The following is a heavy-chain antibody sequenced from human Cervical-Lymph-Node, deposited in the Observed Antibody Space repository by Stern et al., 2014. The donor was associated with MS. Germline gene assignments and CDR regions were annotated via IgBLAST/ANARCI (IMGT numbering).Heavy chain of an antibody. CDR2: LSYDGSRG. CDR3: VRGYGDFFFDH. D-gene: IGHD2-21*02. Sequence: DQLVESGGGVVPPGGSLRLSCVVSGFVFSSYGLHWVRQAPGKGPEWVAHLSYDGSRGAYADSVRGRFTISRDNSRDTLFLQMDSLRTEDTAVYYCVRGYGDFFFDHWGQGNLVTVSS. J-gene: IGHJ5*02. CDR1: GFVFSSYG. V-gene: IGHV3-30*03.